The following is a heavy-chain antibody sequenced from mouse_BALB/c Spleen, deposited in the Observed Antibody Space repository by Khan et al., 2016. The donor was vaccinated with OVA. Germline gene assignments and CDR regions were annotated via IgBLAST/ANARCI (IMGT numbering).Heavy chain of an antibody. CDR2: INTYTGEP. V-gene: IGHV9-1*02. CDR1: GYTFTNYG. D-gene: IGHD2-14*01. Sequence: QIQLVQSGPELKKPGETVKISCKASGYTFTNYGMNWVKQAPGKGLKWMGWINTYTGEPAYSDDFKGRFAFSLETSARTAYLQMNSLKNEDKATYFCARYRHDDYFDYWGQGTTLTVSS. CDR3: ARYRHDDYFDY. J-gene: IGHJ2*01.